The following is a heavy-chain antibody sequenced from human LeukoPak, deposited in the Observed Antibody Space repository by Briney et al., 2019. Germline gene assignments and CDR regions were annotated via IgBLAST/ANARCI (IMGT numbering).Heavy chain of an antibody. CDR1: GFTFSSYA. CDR3: ARGRSTDSYDSRLH. D-gene: IGHD3-22*01. CDR2: ISYDGSNK. J-gene: IGHJ4*02. Sequence: GGSLRLSCAASGFTFSSYAMHWVRQAPGKGLEWVAVISYDGSNKYYAESVKGRFTISRDNSKNTLYLQMNSLRGEDTAVYYCARGRSTDSYDSRLHWAQGTLVTVSS. V-gene: IGHV3-30-3*01.